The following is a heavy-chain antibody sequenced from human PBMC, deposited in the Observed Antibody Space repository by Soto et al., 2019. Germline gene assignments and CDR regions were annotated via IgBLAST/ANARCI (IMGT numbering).Heavy chain of an antibody. CDR1: GYTFTSYY. Sequence: ASVKVSCKASGYTFTSYYMHWVRQAPGQGLEWMGIINPSGGSTSYAQKFQGRVTMTRDTPTSTVYMELSSLRSEDTAVYYCARDQGYCSGGSCLLFDYWGQGTLVTVSS. J-gene: IGHJ4*02. V-gene: IGHV1-46*01. CDR3: ARDQGYCSGGSCLLFDY. CDR2: INPSGGST. D-gene: IGHD2-15*01.